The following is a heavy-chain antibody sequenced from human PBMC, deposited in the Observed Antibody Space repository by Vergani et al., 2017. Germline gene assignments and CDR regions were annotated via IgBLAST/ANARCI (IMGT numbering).Heavy chain of an antibody. CDR1: GFTFSSYA. D-gene: IGHD2-2*01. CDR3: AKEVVVVPAARDWFDP. Sequence: VQLVESGGGLVQPGGSLRLSCAASGFTFSSYAMSWVRQAPGKGLEWVSAISGSGGSTYYADSVKGRFTISRDNSKNTLYLQMNSLRAEDTAVYYCAKEVVVVPAARDWFDPWGQGTLVTVSS. J-gene: IGHJ5*02. CDR2: ISGSGGST. V-gene: IGHV3-23*04.